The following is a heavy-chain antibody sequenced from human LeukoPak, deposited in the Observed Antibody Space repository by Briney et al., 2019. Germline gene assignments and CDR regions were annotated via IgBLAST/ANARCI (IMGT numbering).Heavy chain of an antibody. CDR3: ARREGYCSSTSCHHFDY. CDR1: GGSFSGYY. V-gene: IGHV4-34*01. D-gene: IGHD2-2*01. CDR2: INHSGST. J-gene: IGHJ4*02. Sequence: SETLSLTCAVYGGSFSGYYWSWIRQPPGKGLEWIGEINHSGSTNYNPSLKSRVTISVDTSKNQFSLKLSSVTAADTAVYYCARREGYCSSTSCHHFDYWGQGNLVTVSS.